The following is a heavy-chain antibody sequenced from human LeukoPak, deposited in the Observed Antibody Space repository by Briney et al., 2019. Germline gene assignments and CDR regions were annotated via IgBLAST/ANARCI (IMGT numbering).Heavy chain of an antibody. Sequence: GGSLRLSCVASGFSFSSYGMHWVRQAPGEGLQWVSFLRYDGSAKYYADSVKGRFTISRDSSKSTLYLQMNSLRLEDTAIYYCAKYYYEGTGASPLDYWGQGTLVTVSS. CDR2: LRYDGSAK. CDR3: AKYYYEGTGASPLDY. J-gene: IGHJ4*02. D-gene: IGHD3-22*01. CDR1: GFSFSSYG. V-gene: IGHV3-30*02.